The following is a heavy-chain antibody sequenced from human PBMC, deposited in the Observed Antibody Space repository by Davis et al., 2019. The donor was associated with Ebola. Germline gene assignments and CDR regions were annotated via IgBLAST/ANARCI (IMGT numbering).Heavy chain of an antibody. CDR1: GGFVSSGGYS. CDR3: ARGDSYYDPSGYYAGPEAPDH. V-gene: IGHV4-30-4*07. D-gene: IGHD3-22*01. J-gene: IGHJ4*02. CDR2: YYYTGTT. Sequence: SETLSLTCGVSGGFVSSGGYSWSWIRQPPGKGLEWIGHYYYTGTTHYNPSLKNRVTISVDTSKNQFSLKLSSVTAADTAVYYCARGDSYYDPSGYYAGPEAPDHWGQGTLVSVSS.